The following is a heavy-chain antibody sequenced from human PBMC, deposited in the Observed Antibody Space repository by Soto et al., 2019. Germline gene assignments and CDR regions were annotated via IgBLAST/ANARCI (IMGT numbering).Heavy chain of an antibody. D-gene: IGHD3-3*02. Sequence: QVQVVQSGAEVKKPGASVKVSCKTSGYFFNDYHMHWVRKAPGQGLEWMGWINPKNGDTNHAQNFQDRVTMTRDTSISTVYIELSRLTSDDTAVYYCAREAGVSNIAAVLLDPWGQGTLVTVSS. CDR3: AREAGVSNIAAVLLDP. J-gene: IGHJ5*02. CDR2: INPKNGDT. CDR1: GYFFNDYH. V-gene: IGHV1-2*02.